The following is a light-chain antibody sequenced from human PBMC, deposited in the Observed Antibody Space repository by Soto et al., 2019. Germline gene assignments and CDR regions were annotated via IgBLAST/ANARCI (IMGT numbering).Light chain of an antibody. Sequence: DIQMTQSPSTLSASVGDRVTITCRASQSISSWLAWYQQKPGKAPKLLNYDASSLESGVPSRFSGSGSGTEFTLTISSLQPDDFATYYCQQYNSYETFGQGTKVEIK. CDR3: QQYNSYET. CDR1: QSISSW. CDR2: DAS. V-gene: IGKV1-5*01. J-gene: IGKJ1*01.